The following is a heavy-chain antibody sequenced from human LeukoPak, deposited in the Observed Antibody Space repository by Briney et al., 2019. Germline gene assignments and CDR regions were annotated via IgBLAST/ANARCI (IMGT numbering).Heavy chain of an antibody. V-gene: IGHV4-61*01. CDR3: ARAHYYGSGTYYSVDY. Sequence: KVSETLSLTCTVSGGSVSSGSYYWSWIRQPPGKGLEWIGYIYYSGSTNYNPSLKSRVTISVDTSKNQFSLGLSSLTAADTAVYSCARAHYYGSGTYYSVDYWGQGILVTVSS. CDR2: IYYSGST. D-gene: IGHD3-10*01. J-gene: IGHJ4*02. CDR1: GGSVSSGSYY.